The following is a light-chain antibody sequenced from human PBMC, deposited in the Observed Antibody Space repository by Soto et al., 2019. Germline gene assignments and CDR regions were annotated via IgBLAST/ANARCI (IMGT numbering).Light chain of an antibody. CDR3: MQALQTPWT. CDR2: LGS. Sequence: DIVMTQSPLSLPVTPGEPASISCRSSQSLLQSNGYNYLDWYLQKPGQSPQVLIYLGSNRASGVPDRFSGSGSGTDSTLKISRVEAEDVGVYYCMQALQTPWTFGQGTKVEIK. V-gene: IGKV2-28*01. J-gene: IGKJ1*01. CDR1: QSLLQSNGYNY.